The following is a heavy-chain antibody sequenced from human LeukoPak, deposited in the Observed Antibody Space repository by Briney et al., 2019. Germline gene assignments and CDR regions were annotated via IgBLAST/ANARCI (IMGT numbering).Heavy chain of an antibody. CDR3: XXXXXXXXXXXXXDWLSYEDAFDI. CDR2: ISSSGSTI. J-gene: IGHJ3*02. Sequence: XXXAXXFTXSSYEMNWVRQAPGKGLEWVSYISSSGSTIYYADSVKGRFTISRDNDKNSLYLQMNSLRAEDTALYYXXXXXXXXXXXXXXDWLSYEDAFDIWGQGTMVTVSS. CDR1: XFTXSSYE. D-gene: IGHD3-9*01. V-gene: IGHV3-48*03.